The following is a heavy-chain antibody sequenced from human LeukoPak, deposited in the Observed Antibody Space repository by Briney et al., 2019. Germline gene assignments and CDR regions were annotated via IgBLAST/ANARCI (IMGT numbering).Heavy chain of an antibody. V-gene: IGHV4-61*02. CDR1: GGSISSGSYY. CDR3: ARGGYDSSGYYDIYYFDY. Sequence: SETLSLTCTVSGGSISSGSYYWSWIRQPAGKGLEWIGRIYTSGSTNYNPSLKSRVTISVDTSKNQFSLKLSSVTAADTAVYYCARGGYDSSGYYDIYYFDYWGQGTLVTVSS. D-gene: IGHD3-22*01. CDR2: IYTSGST. J-gene: IGHJ4*02.